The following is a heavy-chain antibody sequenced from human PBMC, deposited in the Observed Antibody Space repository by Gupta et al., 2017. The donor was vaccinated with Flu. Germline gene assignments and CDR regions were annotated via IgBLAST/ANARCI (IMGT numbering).Heavy chain of an antibody. CDR3: AKGVLSGGDYAYYYYGMDV. CDR1: GFTFSSYG. CDR2: ISYDGSNQ. J-gene: IGHJ6*02. D-gene: IGHD4-17*01. Sequence: QVQLVESGGGVVQPGRSLRLSCAASGFTFSSYGMQWVRPAPGQGLEWVAVISYDGSNQYYADSVKGRFTISRDNSKNTLYLQMNSLRAEDTAVYYCAKGVLSGGDYAYYYYGMDVWGQGTTVTVSS. V-gene: IGHV3-30*18.